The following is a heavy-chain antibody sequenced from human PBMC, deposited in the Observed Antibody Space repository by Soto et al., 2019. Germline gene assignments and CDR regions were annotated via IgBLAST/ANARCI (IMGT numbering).Heavy chain of an antibody. Sequence: GGSLRLSCAASGFTVSSNYMSWVRQAPGKGLEWVSVIYSGGSTYYADSVKGRFTISRDNSKNTLYLQMNSLRAEDTAVYYCGRDGWLAPLGAFDIWGQGTMVTVSS. CDR3: GRDGWLAPLGAFDI. J-gene: IGHJ3*02. CDR2: IYSGGST. D-gene: IGHD6-19*01. CDR1: GFTVSSNY. V-gene: IGHV3-66*01.